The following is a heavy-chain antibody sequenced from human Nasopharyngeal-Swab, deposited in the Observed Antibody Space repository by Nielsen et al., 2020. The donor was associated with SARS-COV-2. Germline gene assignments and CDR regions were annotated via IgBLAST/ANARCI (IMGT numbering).Heavy chain of an antibody. D-gene: IGHD2-2*01. J-gene: IGHJ4*02. Sequence: GESLKISCAASGFTFSSYAMHWVRQAPGKGLEWVAVISYDGSNKYYADSVKGRFTISRDNSKNTLYLQMNSLRAEDTAVYYCASGSPINVVPAARHPRQFDYWGQGTLVTVSP. V-gene: IGHV3-30-3*01. CDR3: ASGSPINVVPAARHPRQFDY. CDR2: ISYDGSNK. CDR1: GFTFSSYA.